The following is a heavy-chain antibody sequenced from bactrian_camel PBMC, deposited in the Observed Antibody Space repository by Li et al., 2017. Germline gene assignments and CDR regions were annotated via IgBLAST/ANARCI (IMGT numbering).Heavy chain of an antibody. J-gene: IGHJ4*01. D-gene: IGHD2*01. V-gene: IGHV3S40*01. CDR2: IDAGGGTT. CDR3: VKDSDSGGLYRVMEY. CDR1: GFTFSSYA. Sequence: VQLVESGGGLVQPGGSLILACAASGFTFSSYAMSWVRQRPGKGLEWVSGIDAGGGTTYYADSVKGRFTIARSNTKNTVYLQLNSLKTEDTAQYYCVKDSDSGGLYRVMEYWGQGTQVTVS.